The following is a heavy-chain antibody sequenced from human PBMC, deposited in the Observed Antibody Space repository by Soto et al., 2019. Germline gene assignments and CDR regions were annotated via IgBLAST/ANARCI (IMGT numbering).Heavy chain of an antibody. V-gene: IGHV1-2*02. J-gene: IGHJ3*02. CDR2: INPATGAA. CDR1: GYPVTAYY. CDR3: ARGGGVGVAGSAAFDM. Sequence: QLHLVQSGAVVKKPGASVTVSCSASGYPVTAYYMHWVRQAPGRGLEWMGGINPATGAAKYTQTVQGRVTMTRDTSTSTVFMELSGLTSEDPAVFYCARGGGVGVAGSAAFDMWGQGTLVTVSS. D-gene: IGHD3-3*01.